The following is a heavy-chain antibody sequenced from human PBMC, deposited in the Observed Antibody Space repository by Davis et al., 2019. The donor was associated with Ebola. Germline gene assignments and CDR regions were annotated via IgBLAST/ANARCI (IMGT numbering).Heavy chain of an antibody. CDR1: GFTFSRFD. D-gene: IGHD1-26*01. CDR2: IGPLSDA. CDR3: ARDLGMGKYMDV. J-gene: IGHJ6*03. Sequence: GESLKISCVASGFTFSRFDMHWVRQRTGKGLEWVSRIGPLSDALYPDSVRGRFIMSRDNGKNSLYLQMNSLGAGDTAVYFCARDLGMGKYMDVWGKGTTVTVSS. V-gene: IGHV3-13*01.